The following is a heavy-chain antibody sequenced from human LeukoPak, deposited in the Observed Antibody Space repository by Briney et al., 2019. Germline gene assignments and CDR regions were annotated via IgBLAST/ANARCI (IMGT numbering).Heavy chain of an antibody. V-gene: IGHV3-11*04. CDR3: ARGSRVVRRLHAFDI. D-gene: IGHD2-15*01. CDR2: ISSSGSTI. CDR1: GFTFSDYY. Sequence: GGSLRLSCAASGFTFSDYYMSWIRQAPGKGLEWVSYISSSGSTIYYADSVKGRFTISRDNAKNSLYLQMNSLRAEDTAVYYCARGSRVVRRLHAFDIWGQGTMVTVSS. J-gene: IGHJ3*02.